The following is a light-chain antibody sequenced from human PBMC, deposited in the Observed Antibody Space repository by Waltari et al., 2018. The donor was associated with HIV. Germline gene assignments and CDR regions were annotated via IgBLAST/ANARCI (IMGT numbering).Light chain of an antibody. CDR1: QGISSY. CDR3: QQYYSYPPWT. CDR2: AAS. J-gene: IGKJ1*01. Sequence: AIRMTQSPSSFSASTGDRVPLTCRASQGISSYLAWYQQKPGKAPKLLIYAASTLQSGVPSRFSGSGSGTDFTLTISCLQSEDFATYYCQQYYSYPPWTFGQGTKVEIK. V-gene: IGKV1-8*01.